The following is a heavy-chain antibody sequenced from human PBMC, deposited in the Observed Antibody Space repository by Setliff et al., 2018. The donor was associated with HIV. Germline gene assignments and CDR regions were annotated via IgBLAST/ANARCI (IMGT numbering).Heavy chain of an antibody. D-gene: IGHD3-22*01. J-gene: IGHJ6*03. CDR3: ARRRSPPSGFYSKYYMDV. V-gene: IGHV4-39*07. Sequence: PSETLSLTCTVSGGSISTSNYYWGWVRQPPGKGLEWVGNVDYTGSTYYNPSLKSRVTISVDTSKNQFSLRLNSVTAADTAVYYCARRRSPPSGFYSKYYMDVWGKGTTVTVSS. CDR2: VDYTGST. CDR1: GGSISTSNYY.